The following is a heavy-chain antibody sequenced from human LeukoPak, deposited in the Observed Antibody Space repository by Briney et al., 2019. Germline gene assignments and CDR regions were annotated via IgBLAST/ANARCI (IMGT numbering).Heavy chain of an antibody. CDR1: GGSISSGGYY. J-gene: IGHJ4*02. CDR2: IYYSGST. V-gene: IGHV4-31*03. D-gene: IGHD2-2*01. Sequence: SETLSLTCTVSGGSISSGGYYWSWIRQHPGKGLEWIGYIYYSGSTYYNPSLKSRVTISVDTSKNQFSLKLSSVTAADTAVYYCARVNRDVVVPAAYVNWGQGTLVTGSS. CDR3: ARVNRDVVVPAAYVN.